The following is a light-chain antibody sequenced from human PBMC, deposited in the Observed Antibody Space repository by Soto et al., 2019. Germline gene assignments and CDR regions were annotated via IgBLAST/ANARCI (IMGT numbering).Light chain of an antibody. Sequence: DIPMTQSPSSLSASVGDRVTITCQASQDISNYLNWYQQKPGKAPKLLIYDASNLETGVPSRFSGSGSGTDFTFTISSLQPEDIATYYCQQYDNVLSLTFGGGTKVDI. J-gene: IGKJ4*01. V-gene: IGKV1-33*01. CDR1: QDISNY. CDR2: DAS. CDR3: QQYDNVLSLT.